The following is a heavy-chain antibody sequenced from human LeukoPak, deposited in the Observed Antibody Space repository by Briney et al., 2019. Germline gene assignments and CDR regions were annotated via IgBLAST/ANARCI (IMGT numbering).Heavy chain of an antibody. D-gene: IGHD2-2*01. CDR3: AREEYQLLPYYYYYMDV. J-gene: IGHJ6*03. CDR1: GFTFSSYR. CDR2: ISSRSSTI. Sequence: GGSLRLSCAASGFTFSSYRMNWVRQAAGKGREWVSYISSRSSTIYYADSVKGRFTISRDNAKTSLYLQRNSLRAEDTAVYYSAREEYQLLPYYYYYMDVWGKGTTVTVSS. V-gene: IGHV3-48*01.